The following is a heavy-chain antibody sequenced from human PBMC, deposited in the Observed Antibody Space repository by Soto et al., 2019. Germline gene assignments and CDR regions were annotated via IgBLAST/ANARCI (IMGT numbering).Heavy chain of an antibody. V-gene: IGHV1-18*01. D-gene: IGHD6-19*01. CDR3: ASATSIAVAGKET. Sequence: QVQLVQSGGEVKKPGASVKVSCKASGDTVTKYGISWVRQAPGQGLEWLGGISFYNGHTNYALKFQDRITFTTDTSTSTASMELRSLTSDDTAVYYCASATSIAVAGKETWGQGTLVTVSS. CDR1: GDTVTKYG. CDR2: ISFYNGHT. J-gene: IGHJ4*02.